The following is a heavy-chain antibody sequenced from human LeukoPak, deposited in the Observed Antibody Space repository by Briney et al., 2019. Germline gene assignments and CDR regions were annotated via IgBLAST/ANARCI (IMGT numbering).Heavy chain of an antibody. Sequence: GGSLRLSCAASGFTFSSYAMSWVRQAPGKGLEWVSAISGSGGSTYYADSVKGRFTISRDNFKNTLYLQMNSLRAEDTAVYYCSGYSSSWYGFWGQGTLVTVSS. V-gene: IGHV3-23*01. D-gene: IGHD6-13*01. CDR3: SGYSSSWYGF. CDR1: GFTFSSYA. CDR2: ISGSGGST. J-gene: IGHJ4*02.